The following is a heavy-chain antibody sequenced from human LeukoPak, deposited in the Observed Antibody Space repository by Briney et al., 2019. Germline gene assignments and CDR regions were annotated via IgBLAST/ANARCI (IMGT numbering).Heavy chain of an antibody. CDR3: ASSIIEMSNFDY. CDR1: TFSSYA. Sequence: TFSSYAMSWVRQPPGKGLEWIGSIYYSGSTYYNPSLKSRVTISVDTSKNQFSLKLSSVTAADTAVYYCASSIIEMSNFDYWGQGTLVTVSS. D-gene: IGHD5-24*01. V-gene: IGHV4-39*01. J-gene: IGHJ4*02. CDR2: IYYSGST.